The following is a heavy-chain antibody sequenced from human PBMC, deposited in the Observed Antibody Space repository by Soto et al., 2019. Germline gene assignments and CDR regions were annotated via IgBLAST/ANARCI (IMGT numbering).Heavy chain of an antibody. CDR3: AKASHCNKDICSLGLIGDRAFDI. CDR2: ISYDGYKK. Sequence: QARLVESGGGVVQPGRSLRLSCEASGLTFSAYGMHWVRQAPGKGLEWVATISYDGYKKYFGDSVKGRFTISRDNSKNILYLEMNCLRTEDTAVYYCAKASHCNKDICSLGLIGDRAFDIWGQGKMVTVSS. J-gene: IGHJ3*02. CDR1: GLTFSAYG. D-gene: IGHD2-8*01. V-gene: IGHV3-30*18.